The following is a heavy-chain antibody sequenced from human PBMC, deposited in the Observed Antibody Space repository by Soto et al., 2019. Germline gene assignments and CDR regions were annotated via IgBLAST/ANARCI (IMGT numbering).Heavy chain of an antibody. V-gene: IGHV3-73*01. CDR1: GFSFSGSN. CDR3: FVRNSQTQVFDY. Sequence: EVQLVESGGGLVQPGGSLKLSWAASGFSFSGSNMHWVRQASGKGLEWIGRIKTKPNSYATEYAASVKGRFTISRDDAKNTAYLQMNSLKTEDTAVYYCFVRNSQTQVFDYWGQGTLVTVSS. J-gene: IGHJ4*02. D-gene: IGHD1-7*01. CDR2: IKTKPNSYAT.